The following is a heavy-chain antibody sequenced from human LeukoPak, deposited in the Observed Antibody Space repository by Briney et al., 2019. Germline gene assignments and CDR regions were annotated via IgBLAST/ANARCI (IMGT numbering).Heavy chain of an antibody. Sequence: AETLSLTCAVYGGSFRGYFWGWVRQTPGKGLEWLGEITHNGGTNYMPSLSGRVSVFQDVSKNQFSLKLSSVTGADTGVYYCARGNSGSHWGDHYFYMDVWGKGTTVIVSS. J-gene: IGHJ6*03. V-gene: IGHV4-34*01. D-gene: IGHD1-26*01. CDR3: ARGNSGSHWGDHYFYMDV. CDR1: GGSFRGYF. CDR2: ITHNGGT.